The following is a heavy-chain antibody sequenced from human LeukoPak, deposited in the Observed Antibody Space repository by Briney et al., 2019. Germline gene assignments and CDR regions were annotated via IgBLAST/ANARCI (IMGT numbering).Heavy chain of an antibody. Sequence: GGSLRLSCAASGFVFSQYTMHWVRQAPGKGLEWVAFISFDGNNKYYGDSVKGRFIISRDNSRNTLYLQMNSLRPEDTAVFYCVRGDGGPQAWFDPWGQGTLVTVSS. CDR1: GFVFSQYT. CDR3: VRGDGGPQAWFDP. CDR2: ISFDGNNK. J-gene: IGHJ5*02. V-gene: IGHV3-30-3*01. D-gene: IGHD4-23*01.